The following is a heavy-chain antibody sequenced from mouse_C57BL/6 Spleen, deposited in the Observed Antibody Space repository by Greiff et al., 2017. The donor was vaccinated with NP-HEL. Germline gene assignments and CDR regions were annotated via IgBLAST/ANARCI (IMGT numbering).Heavy chain of an antibody. CDR3: ARGGNYDTWFAY. V-gene: IGHV3-6*01. Sequence: EVKLVESGPGLVKPSQSLSLTCSVTGYSITSGYYWNWIRQFPGNKLEWMGYISYDGSNNYNPSLKNRISITRDTSKNQFFLKLNSVTTEDTATYYCARGGNYDTWFAYWGQGTLVTVSA. CDR1: GYSITSGYY. D-gene: IGHD2-1*01. J-gene: IGHJ3*01. CDR2: ISYDGSN.